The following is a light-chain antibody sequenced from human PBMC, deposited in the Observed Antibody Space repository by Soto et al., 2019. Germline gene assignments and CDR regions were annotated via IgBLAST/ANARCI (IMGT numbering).Light chain of an antibody. CDR3: CSYAGNSIAV. V-gene: IGLV2-23*02. CDR2: EVT. J-gene: IGLJ2*01. CDR1: SSDVGSYNL. Sequence: QSALTQPASVSGSPGQSITISCTGTSSDVGSYNLVSWYQQHPGKAPKLMIYEVTKRPSGVSNRFSGSKSGNTASLTISGLQAEDEADYYCCSYAGNSIAVFGGGTKLTVL.